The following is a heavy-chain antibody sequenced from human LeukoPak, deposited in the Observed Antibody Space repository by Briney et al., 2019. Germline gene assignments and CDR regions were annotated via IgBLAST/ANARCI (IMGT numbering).Heavy chain of an antibody. CDR2: MNPNTDKT. V-gene: IGHV1-8*01. J-gene: IGHJ4*02. CDR1: GYTFTSSD. Sequence: GASVNVSCKASGYTFTSSDINWVRQATGQGLEWMGGMNPNTDKTGFARNFQGRVTMTKNISISTAYMEVTSLTYEDTAIYYCARGRPGLASAGIYDFWGQGTLITVSS. D-gene: IGHD6-13*01. CDR3: ARGRPGLASAGIYDF.